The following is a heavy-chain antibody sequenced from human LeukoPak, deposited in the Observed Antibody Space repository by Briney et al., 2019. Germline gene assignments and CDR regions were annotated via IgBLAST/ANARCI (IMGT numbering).Heavy chain of an antibody. CDR3: VKVRLVGATSVY. J-gene: IGHJ4*02. CDR2: ISSNGGST. Sequence: GGSLRLSCAASGFTFSNAWMNWVRQAPGKGLEYVSAISSNGGSTYYADSVKGRFTISRDNSKNTLYLQMSSLRAEDTAVYYCVKVRLVGATSVYWGQGTLVTVSS. CDR1: GFTFSNAW. V-gene: IGHV3-64D*06. D-gene: IGHD1-26*01.